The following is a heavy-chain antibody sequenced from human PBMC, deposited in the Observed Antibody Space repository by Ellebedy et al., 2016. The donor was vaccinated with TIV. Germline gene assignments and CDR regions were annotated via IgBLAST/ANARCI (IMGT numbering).Heavy chain of an antibody. D-gene: IGHD5-24*01. CDR3: ARLMEVATVVYYYGMDV. CDR1: GFTFRDYV. CDR2: ISFAGNHK. J-gene: IGHJ6*02. V-gene: IGHV3-30-3*01. Sequence: GESLKISXAASGFTFRDYVMHWVRQAPGRGLEWVAAISFAGNHKHYADAVQGRFTISRDNSKNTLYLQMNSLTSEDTAVYYYARLMEVATVVYYYGMDVWGQGTTVTVSS.